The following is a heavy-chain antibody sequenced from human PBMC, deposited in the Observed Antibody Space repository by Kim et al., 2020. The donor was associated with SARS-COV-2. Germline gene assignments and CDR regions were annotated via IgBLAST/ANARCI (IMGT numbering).Heavy chain of an antibody. CDR1: GGSISSGGYY. J-gene: IGHJ4*02. CDR2: IYYSGST. CDR3: ARVEHDGEPFST. D-gene: IGHD3-10*01. Sequence: SETLSLTCTVSGGSISSGGYYWSWIRQHPGKGLEWFAYIYYSGSTYYNPSLKSRVTISVDTSKNQFSLKLSSVTAADTAVYYWARVEHDGEPFSTWGQGNLVTVSS. V-gene: IGHV4-31*03.